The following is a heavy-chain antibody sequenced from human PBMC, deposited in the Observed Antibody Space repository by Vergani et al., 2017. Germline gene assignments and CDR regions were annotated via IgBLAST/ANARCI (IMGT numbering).Heavy chain of an antibody. CDR3: ARDSSGYLYYYYYGMDV. V-gene: IGHV3-48*01. CDR2: ISSSSSTI. J-gene: IGHJ6*02. D-gene: IGHD3-3*01. Sequence: EVQLVESGGGLVKPGGSLRLSCAASGFTFSSYSMNWVRQAPGKGLEWVSYISSSSSTIYYADSVKGRFTISRDNAKNSLYLQMNSLRAEDTAVYYCARDSSGYLYYYYYGMDVWGQGTTVTVSS. CDR1: GFTFSSYS.